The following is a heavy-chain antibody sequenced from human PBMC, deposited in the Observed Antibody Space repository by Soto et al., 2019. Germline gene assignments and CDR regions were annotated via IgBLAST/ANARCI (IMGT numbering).Heavy chain of an antibody. J-gene: IGHJ4*02. CDR2: IGSDGSPT. D-gene: IGHD4-17*01. V-gene: IGHV3-74*01. CDR1: GFTFSSYW. CDR3: ARGRGYGDYFYFDY. Sequence: EVQLVESRGGLVQPGGSLRLSCAASGFTFSSYWIHWVRQAPGKGLVWVSRIGSDGSPTRYADSVKGRFTISRDNAKNTLYLQMSSLRAEDTAVYYCARGRGYGDYFYFDYWGQGTLVTVSS.